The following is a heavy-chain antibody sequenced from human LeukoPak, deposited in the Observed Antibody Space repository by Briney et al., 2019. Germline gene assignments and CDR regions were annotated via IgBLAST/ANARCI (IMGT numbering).Heavy chain of an antibody. CDR2: INPNSGGT. D-gene: IGHD5-24*01. J-gene: IGHJ4*02. Sequence: ASVKVSCKASGYTFTGYYMHWVRQAPGQGLEWMGWINPNSGGTNYAQKFQGRVTMTRDTSISTAYMELSRLRSDDTAVYYCAREFQRRDGYNDDYWGQGTLVTVPS. CDR3: AREFQRRDGYNDDY. V-gene: IGHV1-2*02. CDR1: GYTFTGYY.